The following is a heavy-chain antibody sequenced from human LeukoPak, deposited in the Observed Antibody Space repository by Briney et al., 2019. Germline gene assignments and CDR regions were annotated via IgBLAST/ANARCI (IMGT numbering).Heavy chain of an antibody. CDR2: ISSSSSYI. V-gene: IGHV3-21*01. D-gene: IGHD3-16*02. Sequence: GGSLRLSCAASGFTFSSYSVNWVRQAPGKGLEWVSSISSSSSYIYYADSVKGRFTISRDNAKNSLYLQMNSLRAEDTAVYYCARAVWGSYRYFDYWGQGTLVTVSS. CDR3: ARAVWGSYRYFDY. CDR1: GFTFSSYS. J-gene: IGHJ4*02.